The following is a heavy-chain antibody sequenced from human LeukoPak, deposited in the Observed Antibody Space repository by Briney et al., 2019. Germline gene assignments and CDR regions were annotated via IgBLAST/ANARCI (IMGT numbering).Heavy chain of an antibody. V-gene: IGHV3-48*02. Sequence: PGGSLRLSCAASGFTFSSYGMNWVSQTPGKGLECLSYIGTSSSTIYYADSVKGRFTISRDNAKNSLYLQMNSLRDEDTAVYYCARHDYGGNSGDYWGQGTLVTVSS. D-gene: IGHD4-23*01. CDR2: IGTSSSTI. CDR1: GFTFSSYG. J-gene: IGHJ4*02. CDR3: ARHDYGGNSGDY.